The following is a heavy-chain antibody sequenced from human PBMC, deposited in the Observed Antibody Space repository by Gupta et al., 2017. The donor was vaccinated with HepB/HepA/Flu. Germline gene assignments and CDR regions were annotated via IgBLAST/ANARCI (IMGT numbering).Heavy chain of an antibody. CDR3: ARSRAGYNSAHGFDI. V-gene: IGHV3-48*02. CDR2: INSNSRTL. D-gene: IGHD5-24*01. Sequence: EEQLVESGGGLVQPGGSLSLYCAASGFSFSSFSMNWVRQAPGRGLECVSYINSNSRTLFYGDSVKGRFTISRDNARNSIYLQMNSLTDEDTAVYYCARSRAGYNSAHGFDIWGQGTMVTVSS. CDR1: GFSFSSFS. J-gene: IGHJ3*02.